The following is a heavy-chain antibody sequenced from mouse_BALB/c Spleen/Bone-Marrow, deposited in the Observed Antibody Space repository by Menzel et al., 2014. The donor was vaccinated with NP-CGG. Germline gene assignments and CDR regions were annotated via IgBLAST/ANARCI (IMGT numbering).Heavy chain of an antibody. CDR1: GHTFINYW. Sequence: VQLKDSGTVLARPGASVKMSCKASGHTFINYWMHWVKQRPGQGLEWIGAIYPGNSDTSYNQKFKAKAELTAVTSTSTAYMELSSLTNEDSAVYYCTCFYYDYDGLGWFAYWGQGTLVTVSA. J-gene: IGHJ3*01. V-gene: IGHV1-5*01. CDR2: IYPGNSDT. CDR3: TCFYYDYDGLGWFAY. D-gene: IGHD2-4*01.